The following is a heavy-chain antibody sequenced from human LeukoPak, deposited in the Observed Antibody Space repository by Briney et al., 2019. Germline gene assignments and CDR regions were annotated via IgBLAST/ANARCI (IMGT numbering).Heavy chain of an antibody. J-gene: IGHJ4*02. V-gene: IGHV1-46*01. CDR1: GYTFTSYY. CDR2: INPSGGST. Sequence: ASVKVSCKASGYTFTSYYMHWVRQAPGRGLEWMGIINPSGGSTSYAQKFQGRVTMTRDTSTSTVYMELSSLRAEDTAVYYCAKRPGRGWSRDYWGQGTLVTVSS. D-gene: IGHD6-19*01. CDR3: AKRPGRGWSRDY.